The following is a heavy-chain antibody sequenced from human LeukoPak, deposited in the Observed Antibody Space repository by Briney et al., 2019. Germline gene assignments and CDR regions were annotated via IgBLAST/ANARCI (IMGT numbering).Heavy chain of an antibody. CDR2: IKQDGSEK. Sequence: PGGSLRLSCAASGFIFSSYWMSWVRQAPGKGLEWVANIKQDGSEKYYVDSVKGRFTISRDNAKNSLYLQMNSLRAEDTAVYYCARAPKTHDAFDIWGQGTMVTVSS. J-gene: IGHJ3*02. CDR3: ARAPKTHDAFDI. CDR1: GFIFSSYW. V-gene: IGHV3-7*01.